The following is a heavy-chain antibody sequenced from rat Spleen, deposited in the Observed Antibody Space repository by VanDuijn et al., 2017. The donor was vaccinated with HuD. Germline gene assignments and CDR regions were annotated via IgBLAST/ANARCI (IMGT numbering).Heavy chain of an antibody. J-gene: IGHJ3*01. CDR3: ARLGGLRNWFAY. V-gene: IGHV5-31*01. CDR2: ITKDGGSL. Sequence: EVQLVESGGGLVQPGTSLKLSCVASGFTFNNYWLSWVRQTPGKGLDWVASITKDGGSLFYRDSVKGRFTVSRDNEQNTLYLQMDSLRSEDTATYFCARLGGLRNWFAYWGQGTLVTVSS. D-gene: IGHD4-3*01. CDR1: GFTFNNYW.